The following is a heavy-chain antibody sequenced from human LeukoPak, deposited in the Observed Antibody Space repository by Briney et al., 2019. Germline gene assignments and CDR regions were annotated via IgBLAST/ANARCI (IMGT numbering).Heavy chain of an antibody. CDR3: AREDGIAAAGNTDEYFQH. Sequence: LRLSCAASGFTFSDYHMGWIRQAPGKGLEWIGSIYYSGSTYYNPSLKSRVTISVDTSKNQFSLKLSSVTAADTAVYYCAREDGIAAAGNTDEYFQHWGQGTLVTVSS. V-gene: IGHV4-38-2*02. J-gene: IGHJ1*01. CDR2: IYYSGST. CDR1: GFTFSDYH. D-gene: IGHD6-13*01.